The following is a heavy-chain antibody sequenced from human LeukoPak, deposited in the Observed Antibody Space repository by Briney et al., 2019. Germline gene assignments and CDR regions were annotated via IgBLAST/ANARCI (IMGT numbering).Heavy chain of an antibody. V-gene: IGHV3-23*01. CDR2: ISGSGGST. Sequence: PGGSLRLSCAASGFTFSGFAMSWVRQAPGKGLEWVSAISGSGGSTYYADSVKGRFTISRDNSKNTLYLQMNSLRAEDTAVYYCAKDHYYDSSASDYWGQGTLVTVPS. J-gene: IGHJ4*02. D-gene: IGHD3-22*01. CDR3: AKDHYYDSSASDY. CDR1: GFTFSGFA.